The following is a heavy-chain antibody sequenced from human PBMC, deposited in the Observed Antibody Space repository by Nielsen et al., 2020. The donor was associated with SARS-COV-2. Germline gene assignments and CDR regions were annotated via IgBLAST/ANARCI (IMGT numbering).Heavy chain of an antibody. J-gene: IGHJ6*03. Sequence: SVPVSRLACLYTLTQYVSTWVRQPPRQPLEWIGWTSLPNGKSKYAQRLQGRVTMTADTSTRTVYMELRSLTSDDTAVYYCATGRSGVVPGPLGLGMWYSYYYMDVWGKGTTVTVSS. CDR3: ATGRSGVVPGPLGLGMWYSYYYMDV. CDR1: LYTLTQYV. D-gene: IGHD3-3*01. CDR2: TSLPNGKS. V-gene: IGHV1-18*04.